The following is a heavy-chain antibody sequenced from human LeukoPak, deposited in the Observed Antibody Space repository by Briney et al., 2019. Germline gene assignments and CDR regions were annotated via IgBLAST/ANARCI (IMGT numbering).Heavy chain of an antibody. CDR1: GFTLSSYA. CDR2: ISSSGGST. Sequence: GGSLRLSCAASGFTLSSYAMSWVRQAPGKGLEWVSAISSSGGSTYYADSVKGRFNISRDNSKNTLYLQMNSLRAEDTAVYYCAKDLGQEVVPAAHDAFDIWGQGTMVTVSS. J-gene: IGHJ3*02. CDR3: AKDLGQEVVPAAHDAFDI. D-gene: IGHD2-2*01. V-gene: IGHV3-23*01.